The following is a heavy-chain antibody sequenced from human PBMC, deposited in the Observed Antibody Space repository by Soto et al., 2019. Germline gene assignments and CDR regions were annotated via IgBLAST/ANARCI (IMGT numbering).Heavy chain of an antibody. V-gene: IGHV1-8*02. CDR2: MNPINGAA. CDR1: GYDFTAYD. CDR3: GRGPTPRAPAGGTPYYYALDV. J-gene: IGHJ6*02. Sequence: ASVKVSCKASGYDFTAYDINWVRQASGQGLEWMGWMNPINGAAGSARRFQGRVSMTRNTATGTAYLELTSLRSDDTAVYYCGRGPTPRAPAGGTPYYYALDVWGQGTTVTVSS. D-gene: IGHD6-13*01.